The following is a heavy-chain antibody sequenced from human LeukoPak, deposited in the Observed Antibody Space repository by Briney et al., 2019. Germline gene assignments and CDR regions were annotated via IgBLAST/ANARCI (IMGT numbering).Heavy chain of an antibody. CDR3: ARDQGYSYGPYYYDSSGYYPDY. D-gene: IGHD3-22*01. Sequence: GGSLRLSCAASGFTLSSYWMSWVRQAPGKGLEWVANIKKDGREKYYVDCVKGRFTISRDNAKNSLYLQMNSLRAEVTAVYYCARDQGYSYGPYYYDSSGYYPDYWGQGTLVTVSS. J-gene: IGHJ4*02. CDR2: IKKDGREK. V-gene: IGHV3-7*01. CDR1: GFTLSSYW.